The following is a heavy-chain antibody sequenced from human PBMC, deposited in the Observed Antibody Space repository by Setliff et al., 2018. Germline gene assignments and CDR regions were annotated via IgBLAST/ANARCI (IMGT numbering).Heavy chain of an antibody. CDR2: IYYSGAT. CDR3: ARSPSSGAYWNPRPFYSDY. J-gene: IGHJ4*02. CDR1: GDSINPYY. V-gene: IGHV4-59*08. Sequence: SETLSLTCSVSGDSINPYYWTWIRQPPGKGLEWIGFIYYSGATTYNPSLKSRVTLSVDTSKNQFSLKVSSVTAADTALYYCARSPSSGAYWNPRPFYSDYWARGTLVTVSS. D-gene: IGHD1-26*01.